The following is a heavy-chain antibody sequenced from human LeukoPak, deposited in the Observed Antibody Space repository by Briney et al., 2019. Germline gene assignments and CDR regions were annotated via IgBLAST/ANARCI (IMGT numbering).Heavy chain of an antibody. CDR1: GGSISSSSYY. CDR2: IYYSGST. CDR3: ARVSRDSNAFDI. V-gene: IGHV4-39*07. J-gene: IGHJ3*02. D-gene: IGHD2-21*02. Sequence: SETLSLTCTVSGGSISSSSYYWGWIRQPPGKGLEWIGSIYYSGSTYYNPSLKSRVTISVDTSKNQFSLKLSSVTAADTAVYYCARVSRDSNAFDIWGQGTMVTVSS.